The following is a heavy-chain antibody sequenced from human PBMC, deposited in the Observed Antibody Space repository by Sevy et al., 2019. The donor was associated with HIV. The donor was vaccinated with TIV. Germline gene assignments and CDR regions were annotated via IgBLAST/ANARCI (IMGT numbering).Heavy chain of an antibody. V-gene: IGHV3-33*01. CDR2: IWYDGSNK. Sequence: GGSLRLSCAASGFTYNGYGMHWVRQAPGKGLEWVAVIWYDGSNKENADSVKGRFSISRDNSKNTLYLQMNNLGAEDTAVYYCARESIAVAGIGYYFHYWGQGTLVTVSS. CDR3: ARESIAVAGIGYYFHY. J-gene: IGHJ4*02. D-gene: IGHD6-19*01. CDR1: GFTYNGYG.